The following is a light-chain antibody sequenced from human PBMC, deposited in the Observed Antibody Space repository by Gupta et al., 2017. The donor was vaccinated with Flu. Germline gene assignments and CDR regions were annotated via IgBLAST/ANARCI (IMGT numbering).Light chain of an antibody. CDR2: AAS. CDR3: QQRNSNPLT. J-gene: IGKJ4*01. CDR1: QIINRY. V-gene: IGKV1-39*01. Sequence: IQMTPSPSSLSASVGDRVTITCRASQIINRYLNWYQEKPGKAPKILIYAASSLQSGVPSRLSGSGSGTDFTLTISRLQPADFATYYCQQRNSNPLTFGGGTKVEIK.